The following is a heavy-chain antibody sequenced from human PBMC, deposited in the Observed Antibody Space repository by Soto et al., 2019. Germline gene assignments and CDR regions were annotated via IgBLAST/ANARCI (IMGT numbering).Heavy chain of an antibody. J-gene: IGHJ4*02. Sequence: QVQLVESGGGVVQPGRSLRLSCAASGFTFSSYAMHWVRQAPGKGLEWVAVISYDGSNKYYADSVKGRFTISRDNSKNTLYLQMNSLRAEDTAVYYCARDFWSAMANFDYWGQGTLVTVSS. CDR2: ISYDGSNK. CDR3: ARDFWSAMANFDY. CDR1: GFTFSSYA. V-gene: IGHV3-30-3*01. D-gene: IGHD3-3*01.